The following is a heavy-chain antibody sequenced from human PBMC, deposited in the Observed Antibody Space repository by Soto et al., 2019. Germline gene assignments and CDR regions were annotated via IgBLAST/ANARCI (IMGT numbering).Heavy chain of an antibody. Sequence: PSETLSLTCTVSGGSITGGSISSTTYYWGWMRQPPGKGLEWIAGFFIGGNTYYNPSLKSRVTTSVDTSKNQFSLKLTSVAVADTAIYYCTRHKSSDYVQGYFQYWSQGTLVTVSS. CDR3: TRHKSSDYVQGYFQY. D-gene: IGHD4-17*01. J-gene: IGHJ1*01. V-gene: IGHV4-39*01. CDR2: FFIGGNT. CDR1: GGSITGGSISSTTYY.